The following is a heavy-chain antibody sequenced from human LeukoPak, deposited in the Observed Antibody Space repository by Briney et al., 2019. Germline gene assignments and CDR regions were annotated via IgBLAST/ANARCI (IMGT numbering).Heavy chain of an antibody. J-gene: IGHJ6*03. CDR1: GGSFSGYY. CDR2: INHSGST. D-gene: IGHD2-2*01. CDR3: ARRVRSKYCSSTSCYGGLLYYYYYMDV. Sequence: SETLSLTCAVYGGSFSGYYWSWIRQPPGKGLEWIGEINHSGSTNYNPSLKSRVTISVDTSKNQFSLKLSSVTAADTAVYYCARRVRSKYCSSTSCYGGLLYYYYYMDVWGKGTTVTISS. V-gene: IGHV4-34*01.